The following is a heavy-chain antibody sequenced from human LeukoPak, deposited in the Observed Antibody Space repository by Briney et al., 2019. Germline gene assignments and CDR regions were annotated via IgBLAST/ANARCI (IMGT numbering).Heavy chain of an antibody. CDR1: GGTFSSYA. Sequence: SVKVSCKASGGTFSSYAISWVRQAPGQGLEWMGGIIPIFGTANYAQKFQGRVTITADESTSTAYMELSSLRSEDMAVYYCARDDNGEVVTATPTTIEYFQHWGQGTLVTVSS. CDR3: ARDDNGEVVTATPTTIEYFQH. V-gene: IGHV1-69*01. D-gene: IGHD2-21*02. J-gene: IGHJ1*01. CDR2: IIPIFGTA.